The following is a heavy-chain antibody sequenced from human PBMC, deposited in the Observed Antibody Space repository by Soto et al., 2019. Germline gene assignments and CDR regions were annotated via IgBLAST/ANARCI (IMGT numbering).Heavy chain of an antibody. CDR3: ARLTPIFCSGGSCYSGWFDP. CDR1: GGSISSSSYY. CDR2: IYYSGST. J-gene: IGHJ5*02. Sequence: PSETLSLTCTVSGGSISSSSYYWGWIRQPPGKGLEWIGSIYYSGSTYYNPSLKSRVTISVDTSKNQFSLKLSSVTAADTAVYYCARLTPIFCSGGSCYSGWFDPWGQGTLVTVSS. D-gene: IGHD2-15*01. V-gene: IGHV4-39*01.